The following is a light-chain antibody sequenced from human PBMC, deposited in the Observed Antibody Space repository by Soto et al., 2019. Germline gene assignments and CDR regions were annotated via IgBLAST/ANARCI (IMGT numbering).Light chain of an antibody. CDR2: GAS. J-gene: IGKJ4*01. V-gene: IGKV3-15*01. CDR1: QSVSSD. Sequence: EIVMTQSPATLSVSPGERATLSCRASQSVSSDLAWYHQKPGQAPRLLIYGASTRATGIPARFSGSGSGTEFTLTINSLQSEDVAVYFCQQYYNTPLTFGGGTKVDIK. CDR3: QQYYNTPLT.